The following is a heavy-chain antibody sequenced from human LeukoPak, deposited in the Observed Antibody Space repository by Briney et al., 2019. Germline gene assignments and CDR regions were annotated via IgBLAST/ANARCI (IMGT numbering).Heavy chain of an antibody. CDR1: GFTFSSYA. Sequence: GSLRLSCAASGFTFSSYAMSWIRQPPGKGLDWIGYMYSGGTTNYSPSLKSRVTISEDMSKNQFSLKLTSVTAADTAVYYCARHSGHSSTNDAFDIWGQGTMVIVSS. CDR2: MYSGGTT. J-gene: IGHJ3*02. CDR3: ARHSGHSSTNDAFDI. V-gene: IGHV4-59*01. D-gene: IGHD6-13*01.